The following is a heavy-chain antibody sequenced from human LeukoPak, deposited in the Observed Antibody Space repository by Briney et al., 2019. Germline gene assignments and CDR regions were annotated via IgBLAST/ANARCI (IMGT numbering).Heavy chain of an antibody. CDR1: GFSFSDYS. J-gene: IGHJ4*02. V-gene: IGHV3-21*01. CDR3: ARGWSSGYSDY. D-gene: IGHD3-22*01. Sequence: PGGSLRLSCAASGFSFSDYSINWIRQAPGKGLEWVASIRSRTGYIYYGDSVRGRFTISRDMAKNSLYLEMNSLTVEDTAVYYCARGWSSGYSDYWGQGTLVSVSS. CDR2: IRSRTGYI.